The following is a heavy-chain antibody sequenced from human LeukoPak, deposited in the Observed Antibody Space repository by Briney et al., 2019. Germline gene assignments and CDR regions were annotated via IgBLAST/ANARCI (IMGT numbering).Heavy chain of an antibody. J-gene: IGHJ4*02. Sequence: GGSLRLSCAASGFIFSSYAMTWVRQAPGRGLEWLSTISGSGTTTYYVDSVKGRFTVSRDNSKNTLYLQMSSLRAGDTAVYYCAKAGHYGSGSYYSDYWGRGTLVTVSS. CDR3: AKAGHYGSGSYYSDY. V-gene: IGHV3-23*01. D-gene: IGHD3-10*01. CDR1: GFIFSSYA. CDR2: ISGSGTTT.